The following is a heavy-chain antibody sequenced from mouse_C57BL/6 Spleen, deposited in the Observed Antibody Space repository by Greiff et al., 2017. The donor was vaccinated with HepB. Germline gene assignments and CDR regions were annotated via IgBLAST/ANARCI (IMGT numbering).Heavy chain of an antibody. CDR2: FHPYNDDT. CDR3: ARRYYDYDEGFAY. D-gene: IGHD2-4*01. CDR1: GYTFTTYP. Sequence: QVHVKQSGAELVKPGASVKMSCKASGYTFTTYPIEWMKQNHGKSLEWIGNFHPYNDDTKYNEKFKGKATLTVEKSSSTVYLELSRLTSDDSAVYYCARRYYDYDEGFAYWGQGTLVTVSA. J-gene: IGHJ3*01. V-gene: IGHV1-47*01.